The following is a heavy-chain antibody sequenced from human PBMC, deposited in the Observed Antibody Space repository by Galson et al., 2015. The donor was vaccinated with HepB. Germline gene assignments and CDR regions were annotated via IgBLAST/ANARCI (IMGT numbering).Heavy chain of an antibody. CDR3: TTGGQLLLDYYGMDV. Sequence: SLRLSCAASGFTFSNAWMSWVRQAPGKGLEWVGRIKSKTDGGTTDYAAPVKGRFTISRDDSKNTLYLQMNSLKTEDTAVYYCTTGGQLLLDYYGMDVWGQGTTVTVSS. CDR2: IKSKTDGGTT. CDR1: GFTFSNAW. V-gene: IGHV3-15*01. D-gene: IGHD2-2*01. J-gene: IGHJ6*02.